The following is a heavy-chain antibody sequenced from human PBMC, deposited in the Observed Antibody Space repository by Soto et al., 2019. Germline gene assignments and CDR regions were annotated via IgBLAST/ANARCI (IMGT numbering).Heavy chain of an antibody. CDR1: GGTFRSYA. CDR2: IIPIFGTA. V-gene: IGHV1-69*12. D-gene: IGHD6-6*01. J-gene: IGHJ4*02. Sequence: QVQLVQPGAEVKQPGSSVKVPCKASGGTFRSYATTWVQQAPGKGLEWMGGIIPIFGTANYAQKFQGRVTITADESTSTAYMELSSLRSEDTAVYYCALEGSSSDPRVFVDYWGQGTLVTVSS. CDR3: ALEGSSSDPRVFVDY.